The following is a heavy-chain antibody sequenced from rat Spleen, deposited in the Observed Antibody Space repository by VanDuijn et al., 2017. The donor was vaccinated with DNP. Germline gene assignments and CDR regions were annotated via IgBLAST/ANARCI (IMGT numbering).Heavy chain of an antibody. V-gene: IGHV5-20*01. D-gene: IGHD1-2*01. CDR1: GFTFSDYY. Sequence: EVQLVESGGGFVQPGRSLKLSCAASGFTFSDYYMAWVRQAPTKGLEWVASLSYDGGTTYYRDSVKGRFTISRDNAKSSLYLQMDSLRSEDTATYYCARHPAALYYFDYWGQGVMVTVSS. CDR2: LSYDGGTT. J-gene: IGHJ2*01. CDR3: ARHPAALYYFDY.